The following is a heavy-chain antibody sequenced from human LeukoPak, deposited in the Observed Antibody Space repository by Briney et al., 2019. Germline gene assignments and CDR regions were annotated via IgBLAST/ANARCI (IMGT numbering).Heavy chain of an antibody. J-gene: IGHJ6*02. Sequence: SETLSLTCAVYGGSFSVYYCSWIRQPPGKGLEWIGEINHSGSTNYNPSLKSRVTISVDTSRNQFSLKLSSVTAADTAVYYCASSGDGYNYYYYGMDVWGQGTTVTVSS. V-gene: IGHV4-34*01. D-gene: IGHD5-24*01. CDR1: GGSFSVYY. CDR2: INHSGST. CDR3: ASSGDGYNYYYYGMDV.